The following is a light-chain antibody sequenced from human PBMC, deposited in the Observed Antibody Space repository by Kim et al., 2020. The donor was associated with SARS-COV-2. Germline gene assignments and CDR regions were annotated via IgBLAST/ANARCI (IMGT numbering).Light chain of an antibody. CDR1: QDISNY. Sequence: GSVGDRVTITCRASQDISNYLAWFQLKPAKAPKLLIYAASALQPGVPSRFSGSGSGTDFTLTVTSLQPEDVATYYCQKCDSAPWTFGQGIKVDIK. CDR2: AAS. V-gene: IGKV1-27*01. CDR3: QKCDSAPWT. J-gene: IGKJ1*01.